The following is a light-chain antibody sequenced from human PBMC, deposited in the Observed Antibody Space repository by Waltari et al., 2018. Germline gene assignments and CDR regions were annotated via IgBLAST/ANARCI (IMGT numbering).Light chain of an antibody. CDR1: SILYNSNNQNY. CDR2: WAS. V-gene: IGKV4-1*01. J-gene: IGKJ4*01. CDR3: QQYYSTPLT. Sequence: SILYNSNNQNYFAWYQQKPGQPPRLLIYWASTRESGVPDRFSGSGSGTDFTLTISSLQAEDVAVYYCQQYYSTPLTFGGGTKVEIK.